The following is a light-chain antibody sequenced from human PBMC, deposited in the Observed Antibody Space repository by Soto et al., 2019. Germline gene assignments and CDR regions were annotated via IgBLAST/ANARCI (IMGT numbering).Light chain of an antibody. CDR2: AAA. CDR1: QTIDNY. V-gene: IGKV1-39*01. CDR3: QETYNSPET. J-gene: IGKJ1*01. Sequence: DIQMTQSPSSLSASVGGRVTITCRASQTIDNYLNWFQQKPGNPPKLLIYAAAILQSGVPSRFSGRRSGTDFTLTISSLQPEDFATYYCQETYNSPETFGQGTKVEI.